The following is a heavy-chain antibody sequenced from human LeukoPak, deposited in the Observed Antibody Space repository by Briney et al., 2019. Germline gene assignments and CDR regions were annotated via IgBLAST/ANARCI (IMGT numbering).Heavy chain of an antibody. Sequence: PSETLSLTCAVSGYSISSGYYWGWMRQPPGRGLEWIWSIYHSGSTYYNPFLKSRATISVDPSKNQFSLKLSTVTAADTAVYYCARLWDGDYAHAADDAFDIWGQGTMVTVSS. CDR1: GYSISSGYY. D-gene: IGHD4-17*01. CDR2: IYHSGST. CDR3: ARLWDGDYAHAADDAFDI. V-gene: IGHV4-38-2*01. J-gene: IGHJ3*02.